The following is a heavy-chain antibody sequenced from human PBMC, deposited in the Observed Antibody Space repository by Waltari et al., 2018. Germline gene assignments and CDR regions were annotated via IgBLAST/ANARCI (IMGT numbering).Heavy chain of an antibody. CDR3: ARALLRGWYFDL. J-gene: IGHJ2*01. CDR1: GFSFSDYY. CDR2: ISSSSSYT. Sequence: QVQLLESGGGLVKPGGSLRLSCAASGFSFSDYYMSWIRQAPGKGLEWVSYISSSSSYTNYADSVKGRFTISRDNAKNSLYLQMDSLSAEDTAVFYCARALLRGWYFDLWGRGTLVTVSS. V-gene: IGHV3-11*06. D-gene: IGHD4-17*01.